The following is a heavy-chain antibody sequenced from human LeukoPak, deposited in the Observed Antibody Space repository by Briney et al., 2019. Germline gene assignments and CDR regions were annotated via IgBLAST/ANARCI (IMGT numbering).Heavy chain of an antibody. CDR3: TTLGYHLDS. CDR1: GFAFSAYK. D-gene: IGHD3-22*01. Sequence: GGSLRLSCAPTGFAFSAYKMNWVRPAPGEGLEWVAYSSGSDSTTYYADSVKGRFVISRDNARSSLYLHMNSLRADDTALYYCTTLGYHLDSWGQGTLVTVSS. V-gene: IGHV3-48*03. CDR2: SSGSDSTT. J-gene: IGHJ4*02.